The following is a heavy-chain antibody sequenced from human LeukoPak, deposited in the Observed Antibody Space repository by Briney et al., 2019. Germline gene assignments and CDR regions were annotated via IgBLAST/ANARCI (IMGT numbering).Heavy chain of an antibody. CDR2: IYYSGST. D-gene: IGHD5-24*01. Sequence: SETLSLTCTVSGGSIRSSYYYWGWIRQPPGKGLEWIGYIYYSGSTNYNPSLKSRVTISVDTSKNQFSLKLSSVTAADTAVYYCAREMATANFDYWGQGTLVTVSS. CDR1: GGSIRSSYYY. CDR3: AREMATANFDY. J-gene: IGHJ4*02. V-gene: IGHV4-61*01.